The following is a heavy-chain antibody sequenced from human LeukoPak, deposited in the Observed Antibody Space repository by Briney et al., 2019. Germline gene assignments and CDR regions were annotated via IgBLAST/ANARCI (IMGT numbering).Heavy chain of an antibody. CDR2: ISSSSSYI. CDR3: ARDFSGWYDY. J-gene: IGHJ4*02. D-gene: IGHD6-19*01. CDR1: GFTFSSYS. Sequence: GGSLRLSCAASGFTFSSYSMTWVRQAPGKGLEWVSSISSSSSYIYYADSVKGRFTISRDNAKNSLYLQMNSLRAEDTAVYYCARDFSGWYDYWGQGTLVTVSS. V-gene: IGHV3-21*01.